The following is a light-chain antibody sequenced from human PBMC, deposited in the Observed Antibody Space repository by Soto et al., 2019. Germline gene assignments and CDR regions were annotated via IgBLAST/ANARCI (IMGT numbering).Light chain of an antibody. V-gene: IGKV1-17*01. J-gene: IGKJ1*01. Sequence: DIQMTQSPSSLSASVGDRVTITCRASHDIKNDLDWYQQKPGKGPKRLIYAASSLQSGVPSRFSGSGSGTEFTLTISSLQSEDFATYYCLQHNSYYWTFGQGTKVEIK. CDR2: AAS. CDR1: HDIKND. CDR3: LQHNSYYWT.